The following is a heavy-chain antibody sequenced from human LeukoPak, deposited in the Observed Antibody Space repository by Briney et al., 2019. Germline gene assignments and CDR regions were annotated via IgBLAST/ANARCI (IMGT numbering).Heavy chain of an antibody. CDR2: ISWNSGSI. CDR3: AKDTYYDILTGYCDY. D-gene: IGHD3-9*01. J-gene: IGHJ4*02. CDR1: GFTFDDYA. Sequence: PGGSLRLSCAASGFTFDDYAMHWVRQAPGKGLEWVSGISWNSGSIGYADSVKGRFTISRDNAKNSLYLQMNSLRAKDTALYYCAKDTYYDILTGYCDYWGQGTLVTVSS. V-gene: IGHV3-9*01.